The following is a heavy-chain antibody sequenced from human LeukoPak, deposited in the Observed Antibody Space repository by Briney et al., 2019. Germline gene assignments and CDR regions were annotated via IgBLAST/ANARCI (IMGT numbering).Heavy chain of an antibody. Sequence: ASVKVSCKVSGYTLTELSMHWVRQAPGKGLEWMGWINTNTGNPTYAQGFTGRFVFSLDTSVSTAYLRISSLKAEDTAVYYCAREQYYYGSGNFPFDPWGQGTLVTVSS. V-gene: IGHV7-4-1*02. CDR2: INTNTGNP. D-gene: IGHD3-10*01. J-gene: IGHJ5*02. CDR3: AREQYYYGSGNFPFDP. CDR1: GYTLTELS.